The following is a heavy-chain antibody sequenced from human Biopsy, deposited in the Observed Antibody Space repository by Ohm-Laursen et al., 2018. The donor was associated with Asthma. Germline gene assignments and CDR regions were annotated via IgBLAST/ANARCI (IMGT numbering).Heavy chain of an antibody. V-gene: IGHV4-4*02. J-gene: IGHJ6*02. CDR3: VRQSGYRSGWPKLLFVYYGMDV. Sequence: SDTLSLTCTVSGGSIISSSWWSWVRQTPGKGLEWIGEIYHSGPTNYNPSLESRVTISLDASKNEFSLRLTYVTAADTAQYYCVRQSGYRSGWPKLLFVYYGMDVWGPGTTVTVSS. CDR2: IYHSGPT. CDR1: GGSIISSSW. D-gene: IGHD6-19*01.